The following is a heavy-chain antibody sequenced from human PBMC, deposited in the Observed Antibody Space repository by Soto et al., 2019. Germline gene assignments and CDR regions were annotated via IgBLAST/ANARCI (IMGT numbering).Heavy chain of an antibody. CDR1: GFTFSAYA. V-gene: IGHV3-23*01. CDR3: AKPGTTNSRKSYFDY. CDR2: FSGSGGST. J-gene: IGHJ4*02. D-gene: IGHD3-10*01. Sequence: EVQLLESGGGLVQPGGSLRLSCAVSGFTFSAYAMSWVRQAPGKGLEWVSGFSGSGGSTYYSDSVKGRFTISRDNSKNKLYLQMNSLRRDDTAVYYCAKPGTTNSRKSYFDYWGQGTLVTVSS.